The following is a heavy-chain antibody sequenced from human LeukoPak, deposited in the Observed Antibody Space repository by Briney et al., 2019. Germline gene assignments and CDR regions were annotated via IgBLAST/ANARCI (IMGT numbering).Heavy chain of an antibody. Sequence: GSPRLSCAASGFSFSRYDIHWVRQAPGEGLEWVAFIRYDGSNKNYADSVKGRFTISRDNFMSTVYLQMNSLRAEDTAVYYCAKDRQTITIFGVVNTPRANFDYWGQGTLVTVSS. V-gene: IGHV3-30*02. J-gene: IGHJ4*02. D-gene: IGHD3-3*01. CDR3: AKDRQTITIFGVVNTPRANFDY. CDR2: IRYDGSNK. CDR1: GFSFSRYD.